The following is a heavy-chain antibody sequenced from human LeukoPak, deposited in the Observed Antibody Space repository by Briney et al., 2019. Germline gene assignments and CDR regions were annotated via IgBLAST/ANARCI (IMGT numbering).Heavy chain of an antibody. CDR3: ARPIYSNSWYDAFDI. CDR2: IYHSGST. V-gene: IGHV4-4*02. Sequence: SETLSLTCAVSGGSISSSNWWSWVRPPPGKGLEWIGEIYHSGSTNYNPSLKSRVTISVDKSKNQFSLKLSSVTAADTAVYYCARPIYSNSWYDAFDIWGQGTMVTVSS. D-gene: IGHD6-13*01. CDR1: GGSISSSNW. J-gene: IGHJ3*02.